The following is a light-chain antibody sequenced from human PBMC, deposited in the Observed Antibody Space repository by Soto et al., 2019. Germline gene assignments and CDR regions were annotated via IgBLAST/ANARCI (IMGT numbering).Light chain of an antibody. CDR3: CSYAGNSIYV. Sequence: QSALTQPASVSGSPGQSIIISCTGTSSDVGTYNLVSWYQQHPGKAPKVMIYEDSQRPSGVSNRFSGSKSGNTASLTISGLQAEDEADYYCCSYAGNSIYVFGTGTKLTVL. CDR1: SSDVGTYNL. V-gene: IGLV2-23*01. J-gene: IGLJ1*01. CDR2: EDS.